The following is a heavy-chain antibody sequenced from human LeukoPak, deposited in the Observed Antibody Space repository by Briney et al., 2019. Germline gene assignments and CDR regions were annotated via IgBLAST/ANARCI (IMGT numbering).Heavy chain of an antibody. CDR3: ARITMVRGVV. J-gene: IGHJ4*02. CDR2: IYYSGST. Sequence: SETLSLTCTVSGGSISSSSYYWGWIRQPPGKGLERIGSIYYSGSTYYNPSLKSRVTISVDTSKNQFSLKLSSVTAADTAVYYCARITMVRGVVWGQGTLVTVSS. CDR1: GGSISSSSYY. V-gene: IGHV4-39*01. D-gene: IGHD3-10*01.